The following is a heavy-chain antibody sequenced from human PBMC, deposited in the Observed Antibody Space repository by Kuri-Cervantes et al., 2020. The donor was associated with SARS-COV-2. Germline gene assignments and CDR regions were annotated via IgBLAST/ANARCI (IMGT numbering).Heavy chain of an antibody. CDR2: ISSSSSYI. CDR3: ARDGPRGFYYDSSGYSDWFDP. D-gene: IGHD3-22*01. J-gene: IGHJ5*01. CDR1: GFTSSSYS. Sequence: GESLKISCAASGFTSSSYSMNWVRQAPGKGLEWVSSISSSSSYIYYADSVKGRFTISRDNAKNSLYLQMNSLRAEDTAVYYCARDGPRGFYYDSSGYSDWFDPWGQGNLV. V-gene: IGHV3-21*01.